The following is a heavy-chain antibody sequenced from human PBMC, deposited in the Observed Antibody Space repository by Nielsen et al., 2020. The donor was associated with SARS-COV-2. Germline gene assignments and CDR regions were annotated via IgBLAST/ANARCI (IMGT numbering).Heavy chain of an antibody. V-gene: IGHV3-33*01. D-gene: IGHD6-19*01. CDR3: ARDPAQWLASTDAFDI. Sequence: GESLKISCAASGFTFSSYGMHWVRQAPGKGLEWVAVIWYDGSNKYYADSVKGRLTISRDNSKNTLYLQMNSLRAEDTAVYYCARDPAQWLASTDAFDIWGQGTMVTVSS. CDR2: IWYDGSNK. CDR1: GFTFSSYG. J-gene: IGHJ3*02.